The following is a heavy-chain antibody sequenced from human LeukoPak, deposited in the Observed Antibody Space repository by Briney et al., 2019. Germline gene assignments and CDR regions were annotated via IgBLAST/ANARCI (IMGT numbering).Heavy chain of an antibody. D-gene: IGHD3-22*01. Sequence: GGSLRLSCAASGFTFSGSAMHWVPQASGKGLEWVGRIRSRVNSYATAYAASVKGRFTISRDDSKNTAYLQMNGLKTEDTAIYYCSANYDSTGYQLDYWGQGTLVTVSS. J-gene: IGHJ4*02. V-gene: IGHV3-73*01. CDR2: IRSRVNSYAT. CDR3: SANYDSTGYQLDY. CDR1: GFTFSGSA.